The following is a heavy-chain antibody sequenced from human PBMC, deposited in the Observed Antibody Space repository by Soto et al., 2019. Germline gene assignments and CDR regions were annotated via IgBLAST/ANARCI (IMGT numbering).Heavy chain of an antibody. V-gene: IGHV3-30-3*01. J-gene: IGHJ4*02. D-gene: IGHD2-15*01. CDR2: ISYDGSNK. CDR1: GFTFSSYA. CDR3: ARGDIVVVVAATPPPSPFDY. Sequence: GGSLRLSCAASGFTFSSYAMHWVRQAPGKGLEWVAVISYDGSNKYYADSVKGRFTISRDNSKNTLYLQMNSLRAEDTAVYYCARGDIVVVVAATPPPSPFDYWGQGTLVTVSS.